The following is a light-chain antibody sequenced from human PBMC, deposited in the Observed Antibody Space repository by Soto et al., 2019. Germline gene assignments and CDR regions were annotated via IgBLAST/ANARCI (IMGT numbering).Light chain of an antibody. CDR3: QSYDSRLSAWV. CDR1: SSNIGAGYH. J-gene: IGLJ3*02. Sequence: QSVLTQPPSVSGAPGQRVTISCTGSSSNIGAGYHVHWYQHLPGTAPKLLIYGNSNRPSGVPDRFTGSKSGTSASLAITGLQAEDEGDYYCQSYDSRLSAWVFGGGTKVTVL. CDR2: GNS. V-gene: IGLV1-40*01.